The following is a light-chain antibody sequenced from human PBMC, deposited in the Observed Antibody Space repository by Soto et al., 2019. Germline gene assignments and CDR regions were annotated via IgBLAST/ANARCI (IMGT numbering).Light chain of an antibody. Sequence: EIVLTQSPGTLSLSPGERATLSCRASQSVSSSYLAWYQQKPGQDPRLLIYGASSRATGIPDRFSGSGSGTDFTFTISRLEHEDYAVYYCQQYGSVITFGQGTRLEIE. J-gene: IGKJ5*01. CDR2: GAS. V-gene: IGKV3-20*01. CDR3: QQYGSVIT. CDR1: QSVSSSY.